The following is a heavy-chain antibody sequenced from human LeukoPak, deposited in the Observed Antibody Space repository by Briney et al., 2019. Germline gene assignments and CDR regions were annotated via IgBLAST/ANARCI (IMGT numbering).Heavy chain of an antibody. CDR3: ARGRSSSWLYYYYMDV. V-gene: IGHV3-21*01. Sequence: GGSLRLSCAASGFTFSSYSMDWVRQAPGKGLEWVSSISSSSSYIYYADSVKGRFTISRDNAKNSLYLQMNSLRAEDTAVYYCARGRSSSWLYYYYMDVWGKGTTVTVSS. CDR1: GFTFSSYS. D-gene: IGHD6-13*01. CDR2: ISSSSSYI. J-gene: IGHJ6*03.